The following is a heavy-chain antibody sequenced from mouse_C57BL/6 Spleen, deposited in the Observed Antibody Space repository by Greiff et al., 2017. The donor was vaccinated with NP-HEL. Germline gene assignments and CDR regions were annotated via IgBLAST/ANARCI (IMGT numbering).Heavy chain of an antibody. V-gene: IGHV1-52*01. Sequence: QVQLQQPGAELVRPGSSVKLSCKASGYTFTSYWMHWVKQRPIQGLEWIGNIDPSDSETHYNQKFKDKATLTVDKSSSTAYMQLSSLTSEDSAVYYCARRGNYGAWFAYWSQGTLVTVSA. J-gene: IGHJ3*01. D-gene: IGHD2-1*01. CDR3: ARRGNYGAWFAY. CDR1: GYTFTSYW. CDR2: IDPSDSET.